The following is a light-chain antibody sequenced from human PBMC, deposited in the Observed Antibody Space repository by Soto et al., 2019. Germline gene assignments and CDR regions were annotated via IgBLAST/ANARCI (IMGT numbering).Light chain of an antibody. V-gene: IGLV1-40*01. CDR3: QSFDSSLSTSDVV. J-gene: IGLJ2*01. Sequence: QSVLTQPPSVSGAPGQTITISCTGSSSNIGAGYDVHWYQQLPGTAPKLLIYGNSNRPSGVPDRFSGSKSGTSASLAITGLQAEDEADYYCQSFDSSLSTSDVVFGGGTKVTVL. CDR1: SSNIGAGYD. CDR2: GNS.